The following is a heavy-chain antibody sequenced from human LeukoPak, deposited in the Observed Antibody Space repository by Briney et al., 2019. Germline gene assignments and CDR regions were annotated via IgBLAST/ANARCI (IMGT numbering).Heavy chain of an antibody. V-gene: IGHV3-74*01. CDR2: ISTDGTTT. CDR3: TTQPLASGWYVVFDN. J-gene: IGHJ4*01. D-gene: IGHD6-19*01. CDR1: GFTFSRYW. Sequence: PGGSLRLSCAASGFTFSRYWMHWVRRAPGKRLEWVSRISTDGTTTHYADSVQGRFTISRDNAKNTLYLQMSSLRADDTAVYYCTTQPLASGWYVVFDNWGQGNMVTVSS.